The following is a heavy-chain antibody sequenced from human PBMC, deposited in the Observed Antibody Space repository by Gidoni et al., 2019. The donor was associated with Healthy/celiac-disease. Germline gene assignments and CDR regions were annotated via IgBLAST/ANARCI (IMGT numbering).Heavy chain of an antibody. CDR3: TRHLSAYNWNHFDY. V-gene: IGHV3-73*02. Sequence: EVQLVESGGGLVQPGGFLKLSRAASGSTLRTSAMHRVRQAPGEGLEWFGRIRNKANSYATAYGEPVKGRFTISGDDSKNTAYLQMNSLKTEDTAVYYCTRHLSAYNWNHFDYWGQGTLGTVSS. D-gene: IGHD1-20*01. CDR2: IRNKANSYAT. CDR1: GSTLRTSA. J-gene: IGHJ4*02.